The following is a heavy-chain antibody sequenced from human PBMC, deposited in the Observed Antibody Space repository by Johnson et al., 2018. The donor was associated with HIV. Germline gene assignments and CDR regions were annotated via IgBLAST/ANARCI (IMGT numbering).Heavy chain of an antibody. V-gene: IGHV3-30*02. CDR1: GFTFSDYY. J-gene: IGHJ3*02. Sequence: QVQLVESGGGVVQPGGSLRLSCAASGFTFSDYYMSWIRQAPGKGLEWVAFIRYDGSNKYYADSVKGRFTISRDNSKNTLFLQMKSLRVDDTAVYYCVRDDYAFHIWGQGTMVTVSS. CDR2: IRYDGSNK. CDR3: VRDDYAFHI. D-gene: IGHD2-21*02.